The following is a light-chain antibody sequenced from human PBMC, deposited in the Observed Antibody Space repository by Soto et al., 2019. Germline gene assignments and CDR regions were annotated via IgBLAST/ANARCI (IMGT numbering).Light chain of an antibody. Sequence: DIQITQSPSTLSGSVGDRVTIPCRASQTISSWLAWYQQKPGEATKLLIYKASTLKSGVPSRFSGSGSGTEFTLTISSLQPDDFANYYCQQYDSYYPLTFGGGTKVDI. V-gene: IGKV1-5*03. CDR2: KAS. CDR1: QTISSW. J-gene: IGKJ4*01. CDR3: QQYDSYYPLT.